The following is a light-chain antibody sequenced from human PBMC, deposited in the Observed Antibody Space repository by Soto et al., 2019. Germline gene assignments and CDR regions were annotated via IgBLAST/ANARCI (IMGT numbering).Light chain of an antibody. CDR1: SGHSTYA. CDR3: QTWATGPDWV. CDR2: LDSDGSH. Sequence: QPVLTKSPSASASLGASVKLTCTLSSGHSTYAIAWHQQQPEKGPRYLMKLDSDGSHSKGDGIPDRFSGSSSGAERYLTISSLQSEDEADYYCQTWATGPDWVFGGGTKLTVL. V-gene: IGLV4-69*01. J-gene: IGLJ3*02.